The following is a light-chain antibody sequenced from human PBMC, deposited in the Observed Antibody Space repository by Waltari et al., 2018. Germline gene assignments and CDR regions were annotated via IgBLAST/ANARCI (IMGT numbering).Light chain of an antibody. CDR1: QSIPRW. Sequence: DIQMTQSPSTLSASVGDRVTITCRASQSIPRWLAWYQQKPGKAPRLLIYKSSSLESGVPSRFSGSGSGTEFTLTISNLQPDDFATYYCQHYDSFPATFGRGTKVEIK. CDR2: KSS. J-gene: IGKJ4*01. V-gene: IGKV1-5*03. CDR3: QHYDSFPAT.